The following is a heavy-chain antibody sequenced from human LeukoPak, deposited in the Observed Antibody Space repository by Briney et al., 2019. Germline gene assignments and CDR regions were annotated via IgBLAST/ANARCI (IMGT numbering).Heavy chain of an antibody. CDR3: ARGVRVWGTYRYSGYAFDI. J-gene: IGHJ3*02. CDR1: GFTFNTYT. CDR2: ITASSTAI. Sequence: GGSLRLSCAASGFTFNTYTMNWVRQAPGKGLEWVSSITASSTAIYSADSVKGRFTISRDNAKNSLYLQMNGLRAEDTAVYYCARGVRVWGTYRYSGYAFDIWGQGTMVTVSS. V-gene: IGHV3-21*01. D-gene: IGHD3-16*02.